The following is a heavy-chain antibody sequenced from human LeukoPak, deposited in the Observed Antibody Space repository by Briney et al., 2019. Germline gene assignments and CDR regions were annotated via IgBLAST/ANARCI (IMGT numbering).Heavy chain of an antibody. CDR3: ARNIYDFWSGYTYHYYYYGMDV. Sequence: ASVKVSCKASGGTFSSYAISWVRQAPGQGLEWMGWISAYNGNTNYAQKLQGRVTMTTDTSTSTAYMELRSLRSDDTAVYYCARNIYDFWSGYTYHYYYYGMDVWGQGTTVTVSS. J-gene: IGHJ6*02. CDR2: ISAYNGNT. CDR1: GGTFSSYA. V-gene: IGHV1-18*01. D-gene: IGHD3-3*01.